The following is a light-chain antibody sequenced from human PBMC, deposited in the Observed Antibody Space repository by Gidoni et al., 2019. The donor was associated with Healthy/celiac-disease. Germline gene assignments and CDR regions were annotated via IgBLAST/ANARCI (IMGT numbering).Light chain of an antibody. J-gene: IGKJ4*01. CDR1: QSLLYSYNNKNY. Sequence: DIVMTHSPDSLAVSLGERDTIHCKSSQSLLYSYNNKNYLAWYQQKPEQPPKLLIYWASTRDSGVPDRFSGSWSGKDFTLTISRLHAEDVAVYYCQQYYSTLTFGGGTKVEIK. CDR2: WAS. V-gene: IGKV4-1*01. CDR3: QQYYSTLT.